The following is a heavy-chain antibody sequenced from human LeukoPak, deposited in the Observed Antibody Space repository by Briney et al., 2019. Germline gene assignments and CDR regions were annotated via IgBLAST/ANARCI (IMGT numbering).Heavy chain of an antibody. V-gene: IGHV4-4*09. D-gene: IGHD6-19*01. CDR1: GGSISSDY. CDR3: ARQKAGNCFDP. CDR2: IYTSGSN. J-gene: IGHJ5*02. Sequence: PSETLSLTCTVPGGSISSDYWSWIRQPPGKGLEWIGYIYTSGSNHYNPSLKSRVTISGDTSKNQFSLKLSSVTAADTAVYYCARQKAGNCFDPWGQGTPVTVSS.